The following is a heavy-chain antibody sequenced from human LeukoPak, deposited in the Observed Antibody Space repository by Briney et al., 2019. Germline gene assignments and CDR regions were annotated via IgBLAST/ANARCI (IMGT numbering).Heavy chain of an antibody. V-gene: IGHV3-23*01. CDR3: ATGKGIENPSFGY. CDR1: GFPFSSYA. D-gene: IGHD3-10*01. CDR2: IGSDGKT. J-gene: IGHJ4*02. Sequence: GGSLRLSCEASGFPFSSYAMTWVRQAPGKGLEWVSSIGSDGKTHYSESVKGRFVISRDNAKNTLSLQMNSLRDEDTAVYYCATGKGIENPSFGYWGQGTLVTVSS.